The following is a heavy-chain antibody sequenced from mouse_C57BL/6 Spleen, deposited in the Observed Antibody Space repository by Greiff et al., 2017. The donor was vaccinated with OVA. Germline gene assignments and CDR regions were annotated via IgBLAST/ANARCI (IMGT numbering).Heavy chain of an antibody. J-gene: IGHJ2*01. D-gene: IGHD2-1*01. V-gene: IGHV1-26*01. CDR2: INPNNGGT. Sequence: EVQLQQSGPELVKPGASVKISCKASGYTFTDYYMNWVKQSHGKSLEWIGDINPNNGGTSYNQKFKGKATLTVDKSSSTAYMELRSLTSEDSAVYYCASPWGNYGYFDYWGQGTTLTVSS. CDR3: ASPWGNYGYFDY. CDR1: GYTFTDYY.